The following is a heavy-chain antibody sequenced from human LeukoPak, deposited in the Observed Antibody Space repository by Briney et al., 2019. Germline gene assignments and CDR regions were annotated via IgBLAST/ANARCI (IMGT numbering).Heavy chain of an antibody. J-gene: IGHJ5*02. CDR3: AGGTAVAGTNWFDP. CDR2: IYTSGST. CDR1: GGSISSGSYY. Sequence: SQTLSLTCTVPGGSISSGSYYWSWIRQPAGKGLDWIGRIYTSGSTNYNPSLKSRVTISVDTSKNQFALKLSSATAADTAVYYCAGGTAVAGTNWFDPWGQGTLVTVSS. V-gene: IGHV4-61*02. D-gene: IGHD6-19*01.